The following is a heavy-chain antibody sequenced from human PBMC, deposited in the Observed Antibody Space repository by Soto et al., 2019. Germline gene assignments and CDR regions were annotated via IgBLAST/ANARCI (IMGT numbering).Heavy chain of an antibody. V-gene: IGHV4-4*07. CDR1: GASISNAY. J-gene: IGHJ6*02. CDR3: ARDNIVSKGYGMDV. Sequence: QVQLQESGPGLVKPSETLSLTCTVSGASISNAYWSWIRQAAGKRLEWIGRNHSSGTFNYNPSLKSRVSISRDTSKNQISLKLSSVTAADTAVYYCARDNIVSKGYGMDVWGQGTTVTVSS. CDR2: NHSSGTF. D-gene: IGHD5-12*01.